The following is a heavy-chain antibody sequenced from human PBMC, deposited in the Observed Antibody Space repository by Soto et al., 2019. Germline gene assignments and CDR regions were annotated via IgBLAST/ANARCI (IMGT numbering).Heavy chain of an antibody. CDR2: IYDSGST. J-gene: IGHJ5*02. CDR1: GGSVNSYY. D-gene: IGHD3-16*01. Sequence: PSETLSLTCTASGGSVNSYYWSWIRQPPGKGLEWIGYIYDSGSTNYNPSLKSRVTISVDTSKNQFSLKLRSVTAADTAVYYCARENWGNSNWFDPWGQGTLVTVSS. V-gene: IGHV4-59*02. CDR3: ARENWGNSNWFDP.